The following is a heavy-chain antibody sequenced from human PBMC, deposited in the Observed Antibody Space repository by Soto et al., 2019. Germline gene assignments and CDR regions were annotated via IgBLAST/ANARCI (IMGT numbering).Heavy chain of an antibody. CDR2: IIPIFGTT. J-gene: IGHJ4*02. V-gene: IGHV1-69*01. D-gene: IGHD3-3*01. Sequence: QVQLVQSGAEVKEPGSAVKVSCKAPADSFSSYGISWVRQAPGQGLEWMGGIIPIFGTTNYAEKLQGRVTMTADESTNTAYMELSSLRSEDTALYYCARVFPDGWVEPGVVRGYLDTWGRGTLVTVSS. CDR3: ARVFPDGWVEPGVVRGYLDT. CDR1: ADSFSSYG.